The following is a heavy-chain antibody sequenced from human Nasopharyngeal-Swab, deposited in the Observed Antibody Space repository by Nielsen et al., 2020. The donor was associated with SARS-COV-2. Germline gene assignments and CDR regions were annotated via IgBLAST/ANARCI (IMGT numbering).Heavy chain of an antibody. CDR1: GFTFSSYD. CDR2: IGTAGDT. V-gene: IGHV3-13*04. D-gene: IGHD3-22*01. J-gene: IGHJ3*02. Sequence: GVLKISCAASGFTFSSYDMHWVRQATGKGLEWVSAIGTAGDTYYPGSVKGRFTISRENAKNSLYLQMNSLRAGDTAVYYCARGYDSSGYLRPIDAFDIWGQGTMVTVSS. CDR3: ARGYDSSGYLRPIDAFDI.